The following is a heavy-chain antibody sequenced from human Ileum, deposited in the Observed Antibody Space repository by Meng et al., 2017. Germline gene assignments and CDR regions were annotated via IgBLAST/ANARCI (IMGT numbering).Heavy chain of an antibody. J-gene: IGHJ4*02. CDR2: IYYSGST. CDR3: ARDRGGSYYFDY. Sequence: QVQLQESGPGLLKSSQTLSLTCTVSGGSISIGDYYWSWVRQPPGKGLEWIGYIYYSGSTYYNLSLKGRAIMSVDTSKNHFSLKLSSVTAADTAVYYCARDRGGSYYFDYWGQGTLVTVSS. CDR1: GGSISIGDYY. V-gene: IGHV4-30-4*01. D-gene: IGHD2-15*01.